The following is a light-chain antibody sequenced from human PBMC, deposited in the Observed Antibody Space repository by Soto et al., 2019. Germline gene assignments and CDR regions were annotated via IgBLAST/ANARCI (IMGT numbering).Light chain of an antibody. CDR1: SSDVGGYNY. CDR3: ISYSSSTTLYV. V-gene: IGLV2-14*01. Sequence: QSVLTQPASVSGSPGQSITISCTGTSSDVGGYNYLSWYQQHPGQAPKLLIYEVRHRPSGISNRFSGSKSGNTASLTISGLQAEDEADYYCISYSSSTTLYVFGPGTQLTVL. J-gene: IGLJ1*01. CDR2: EVR.